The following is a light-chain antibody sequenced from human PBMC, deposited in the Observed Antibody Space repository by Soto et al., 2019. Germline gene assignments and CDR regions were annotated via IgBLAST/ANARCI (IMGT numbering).Light chain of an antibody. CDR3: QQSFIAPWT. J-gene: IGKJ1*01. V-gene: IGKV1-39*01. CDR2: ASS. Sequence: DIQMTQSPSSLSASVGDRVSITCRASQSISSYLNWYQRKPGKVPKLLIYASSSLQSGVPSRFSGSGSGTDFTLTISSLQPEDFATYYCQQSFIAPWTFGQGTKVEIK. CDR1: QSISSY.